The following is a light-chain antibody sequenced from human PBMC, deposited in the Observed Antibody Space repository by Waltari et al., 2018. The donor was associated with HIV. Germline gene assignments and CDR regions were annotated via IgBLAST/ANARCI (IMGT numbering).Light chain of an antibody. J-gene: IGLJ3*02. Sequence: QSALTQPASVSGSPGQSVTVSCSGSGKDLGAYDYVSWFQQHPDKAPQLSIFDVSKRPSGISARFSASKSGNPASLTISGLQPEDEADYFCCSYTSSDTWVFGGGTKVTVL. CDR1: GKDLGAYDY. V-gene: IGLV2-14*03. CDR2: DVS. CDR3: CSYTSSDTWV.